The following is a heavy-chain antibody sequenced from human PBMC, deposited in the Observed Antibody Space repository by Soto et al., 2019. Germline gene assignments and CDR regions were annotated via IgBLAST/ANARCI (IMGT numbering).Heavy chain of an antibody. CDR2: ISKNDSPI. D-gene: IGHD3-16*01. CDR3: ARGFSYASLGL. J-gene: IGHJ4*02. Sequence: EVQLVESGGGLVQPGGSLTLSCAASEFTFSSYDMSWVRQAPGKGLEWLSYISKNDSPIYYADSVKGRFTISRDNAKDCLYLHMNSLREEDTAVYFCARGFSYASLGLWGQRTLVTVSS. V-gene: IGHV3-48*02. CDR1: EFTFSSYD.